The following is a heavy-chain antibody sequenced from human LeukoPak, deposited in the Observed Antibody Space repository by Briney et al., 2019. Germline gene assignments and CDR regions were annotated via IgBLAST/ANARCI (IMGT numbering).Heavy chain of an antibody. D-gene: IGHD6-13*01. CDR3: ASAADDAFDI. V-gene: IGHV4-39*01. J-gene: IGHJ3*02. Sequence: KPSETLSLTCTVSGGSISSSSYYWGWIRQSPGKGLEWIGSIYYSGSTYYNPSLKSRVTISVDTSKNQFSLKLSSVTAADTAVYYCASAADDAFDIWGQGTMVTVSS. CDR2: IYYSGST. CDR1: GGSISSSSYY.